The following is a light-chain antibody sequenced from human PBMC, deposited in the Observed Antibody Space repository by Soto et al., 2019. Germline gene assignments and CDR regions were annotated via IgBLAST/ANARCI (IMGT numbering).Light chain of an antibody. V-gene: IGKV3-11*01. Sequence: EIVLTQSPATLSLSPGERATLSRRASQSVSSYLAWYQQKPGQAPRLLIYDASNRATGIPARFSGSGSGTDFTLTISSLEPEDFAVYYCQQRSKGFGGGTKVEIK. CDR3: QQRSKG. CDR2: DAS. CDR1: QSVSSY. J-gene: IGKJ4*01.